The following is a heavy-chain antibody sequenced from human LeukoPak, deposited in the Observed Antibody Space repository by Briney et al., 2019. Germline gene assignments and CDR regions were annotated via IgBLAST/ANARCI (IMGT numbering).Heavy chain of an antibody. D-gene: IGHD3-22*01. CDR2: ISGSGGST. CDR3: AKEGGYYYDSSGYPIDY. CDR1: GFTFSSYA. J-gene: IGHJ4*02. Sequence: AGSLRLSCAASGFTFSSYAMSWVRQAPGKGLEWVSAISGSGGSTYYADSVKGRFTISRDHSKNTLYLQMNSLRAEDTAVYYCAKEGGYYYDSSGYPIDYWGQGTLVTVSS. V-gene: IGHV3-23*01.